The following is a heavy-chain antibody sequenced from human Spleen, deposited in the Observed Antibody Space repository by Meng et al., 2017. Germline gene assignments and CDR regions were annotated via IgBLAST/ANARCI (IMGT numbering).Heavy chain of an antibody. CDR2: IWYDGSNK. D-gene: IGHD3-22*01. CDR3: ARDMPPRITMIVGHAFDI. CDR1: GFTFSSYG. J-gene: IGHJ3*02. Sequence: GESLKISCTASGFTFSSYGMHWVRQAPGKGLEWVAVIWYDGSNKYYADSVKGRFTISRDNSKNTLYLQMNSLRAEDTAVYYCARDMPPRITMIVGHAFDIWGQGTMVTV. V-gene: IGHV3-33*08.